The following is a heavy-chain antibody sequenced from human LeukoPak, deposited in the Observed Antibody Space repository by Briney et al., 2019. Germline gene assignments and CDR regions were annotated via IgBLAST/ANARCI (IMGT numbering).Heavy chain of an antibody. Sequence: SVKVSCKASGGTFISYIINWVRQAPGQGLEWMGGIIPIFGTADYAQKFQGRVTITADESTSTAYMELSSLRSEDTAVYYCARAYSSNWYYFDYWGQGTLVTVSS. CDR2: IIPIFGTA. J-gene: IGHJ4*02. V-gene: IGHV1-69*13. CDR3: ARAYSSNWYYFDY. D-gene: IGHD6-19*01. CDR1: GGTFISYI.